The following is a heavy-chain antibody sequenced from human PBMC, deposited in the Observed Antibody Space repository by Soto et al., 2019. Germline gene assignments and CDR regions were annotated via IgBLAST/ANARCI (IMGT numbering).Heavy chain of an antibody. CDR1: GFTFSSYA. CDR2: ISGSGDTT. V-gene: IGHV3-23*01. CDR3: AIVLTGYYSPFDS. J-gene: IGHJ4*02. D-gene: IGHD3-9*01. Sequence: PGGSLRLSCAGSGFTFSSYAMTWVRQAPGKGLEWVSSISGSGDTTYYADSVRGRFIISTDNSKNTLCLQMNSLRAEDTAIYYCAIVLTGYYSPFDSWGQGTLVTVSS.